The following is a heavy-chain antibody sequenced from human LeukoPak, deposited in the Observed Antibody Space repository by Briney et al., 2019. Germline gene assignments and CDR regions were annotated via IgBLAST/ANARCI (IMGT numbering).Heavy chain of an antibody. Sequence: GRSLRLSCAASGFTFSSYGMHWVRQAPGKGLEWVAVIWYDGSNKYYADSVKGRFTISRDNSKNTLYLQMNSLRAEDTAVCYCARDVLPGSSWYYFDYWGQGTLVTVSS. CDR3: ARDVLPGSSWYYFDY. CDR1: GFTFSSYG. V-gene: IGHV3-33*08. CDR2: IWYDGSNK. D-gene: IGHD6-13*01. J-gene: IGHJ4*02.